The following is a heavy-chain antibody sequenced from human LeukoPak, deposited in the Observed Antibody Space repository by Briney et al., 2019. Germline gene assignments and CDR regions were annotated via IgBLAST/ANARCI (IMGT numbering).Heavy chain of an antibody. D-gene: IGHD2-21*02. CDR2: IYTSGST. V-gene: IGHV4-61*02. CDR3: ARVYPAYCGGDCYSRFDP. CDR1: GGSISSGSYY. J-gene: IGHJ5*02. Sequence: SETLSLTCTVSGGSISSGSYYWSWIRQPAGKGLEWIGRIYTSGSTNYNPSLKSRVTISVDTSKNQFSLKLSSVTAADTAVYYCARVYPAYCGGDCYSRFDPWGQGTLVTVSS.